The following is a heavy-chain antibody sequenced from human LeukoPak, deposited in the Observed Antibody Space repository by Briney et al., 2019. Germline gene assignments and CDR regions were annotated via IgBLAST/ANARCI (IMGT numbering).Heavy chain of an antibody. CDR1: GFTFSSYS. CDR2: ISSSSSYI. CDR3: AKDRRGTVVRGPIMQTRDYYFEY. J-gene: IGHJ4*02. V-gene: IGHV3-21*01. Sequence: GGSLRLSCAASGFTFSSYSMNWVRQAPGKGLEWVSSISSSSSYIYYADSVKGRFTISRDNSKNTLYLQMNSLRAEDTAVYYCAKDRRGTVVRGPIMQTRDYYFEYWGQGTLVTVSS. D-gene: IGHD3-10*01.